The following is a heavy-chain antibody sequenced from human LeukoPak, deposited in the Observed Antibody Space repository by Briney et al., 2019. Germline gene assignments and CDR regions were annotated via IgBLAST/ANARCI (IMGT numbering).Heavy chain of an antibody. V-gene: IGHV1-2*04. J-gene: IGHJ6*02. CDR1: GYTFTGYY. D-gene: IGHD3-3*01. Sequence: ASVKVSCKASGYTFTGYYMHWVRQAPGQGLEWMGWINPNSGGTNYAQKFQSWVTMTRDTSISTAYMELSRLRSDDTAVYYCARAQYYDFWSGYYYYGMDVWGQGTTVTVSS. CDR3: ARAQYYDFWSGYYYYGMDV. CDR2: INPNSGGT.